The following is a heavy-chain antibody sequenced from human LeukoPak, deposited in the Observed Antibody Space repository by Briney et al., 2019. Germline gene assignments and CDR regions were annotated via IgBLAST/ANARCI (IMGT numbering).Heavy chain of an antibody. CDR3: ARARETEAVDY. CDR1: GDSIYNNY. J-gene: IGHJ4*02. V-gene: IGHV4-59*01. CDR2: FYSRGTGTT. Sequence: SETLSLTCTVSGDSIYNNYWGWIRQSPWKGLEWIAYFYSRGTGTTDYNPPLESRVTVSVDTFSQFSLKLSSVTAADTAVYYCARARETEAVDYWSQGTLVTVSS.